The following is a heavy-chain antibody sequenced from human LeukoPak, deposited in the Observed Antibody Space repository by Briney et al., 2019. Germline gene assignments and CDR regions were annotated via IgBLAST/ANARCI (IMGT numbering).Heavy chain of an antibody. Sequence: PGGSLRLSCAASGFTFSSYWMHCVRQPPGKGLVWVSRISSDGSSTNYADSVKGRFTISRDNAKNTLYLQMNSLRAEDTAVYYCASAPFSSSSCWGQGTLVTVSS. CDR1: GFTFSSYW. V-gene: IGHV3-74*01. CDR3: ASAPFSSSSC. J-gene: IGHJ4*02. CDR2: ISSDGSST. D-gene: IGHD2-2*01.